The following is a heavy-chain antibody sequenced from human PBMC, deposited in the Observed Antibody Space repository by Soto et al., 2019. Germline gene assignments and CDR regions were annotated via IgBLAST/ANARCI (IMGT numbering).Heavy chain of an antibody. CDR2: IYSGGST. CDR3: VADNSGPRAFEF. D-gene: IGHD5-12*01. CDR1: GFTVSSNY. V-gene: IGHV3-66*01. Sequence: GGSLRLSCAASGFTVSSNYMSWVRQAPGKGLEWVSVIYSGGSTYYADSVKGRFTISRDNSKNTLYLQMNSLRAEDTAVYYCVADNSGPRAFEFWGQGILVTVSS. J-gene: IGHJ1*01.